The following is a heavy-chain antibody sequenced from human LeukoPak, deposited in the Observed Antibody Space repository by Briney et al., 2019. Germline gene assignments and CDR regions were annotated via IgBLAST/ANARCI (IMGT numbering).Heavy chain of an antibody. V-gene: IGHV1-18*01. CDR3: ARDEDFPGGHWYFDL. Sequence: ASVTVSFKASGYTFTSYGISWVRQAPGQGPEWMGWISAYNGNTNYTQKLQGRVTMTTDTSTSTAYMELRSLRSDDTAVYYCARDEDFPGGHWYFDLWGRGTLVTVSS. J-gene: IGHJ2*01. CDR1: GYTFTSYG. CDR2: ISAYNGNT. D-gene: IGHD4-23*01.